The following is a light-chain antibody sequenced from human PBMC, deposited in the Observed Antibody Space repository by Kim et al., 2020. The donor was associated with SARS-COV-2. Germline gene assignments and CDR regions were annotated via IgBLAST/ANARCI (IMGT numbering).Light chain of an antibody. CDR2: KDS. V-gene: IGLV3-25*03. CDR3: QSADSSGTYPDWV. J-gene: IGLJ3*02. CDR1: ALPKQY. Sequence: SYELTQPPSVSVSPGRTARITCSGDALPKQYAYWYQQKPGQAPVLVIYKDSERPSGIPERFSGSSSGTTVTLTISGVQAEDEADYYCQSADSSGTYPDWVFGGGTKLTVL.